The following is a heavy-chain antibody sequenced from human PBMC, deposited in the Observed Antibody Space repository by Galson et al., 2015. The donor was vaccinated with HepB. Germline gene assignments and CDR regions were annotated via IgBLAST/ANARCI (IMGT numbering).Heavy chain of an antibody. D-gene: IGHD2-21*01. J-gene: IGHJ4*02. CDR1: GFTFSTYG. Sequence: SLRLSCAASGFTFSTYGMHWVRQAPGKGLEWVAIISSDERSKYYADSVEGRFTMSRDNSQNTLYLQMSSLRAEDTAVYYCVKEGGATFYFDSWGQGTLVTVSS. CDR2: ISSDERSK. CDR3: VKEGGATFYFDS. V-gene: IGHV3-30*18.